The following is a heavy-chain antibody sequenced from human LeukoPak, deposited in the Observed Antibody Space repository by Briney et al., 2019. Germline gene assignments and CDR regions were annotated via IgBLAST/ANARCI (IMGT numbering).Heavy chain of an antibody. J-gene: IGHJ5*02. Sequence: SETLSLTCAVSGYSISSGYYWGWIRQPPGKGLEWIGSIYHSGSTYYNLSLKSRVTISVDTSKNQFSLKLGSVTAADTAVYYCARDEAVTATGHWFDPWGQGTLVTVSS. V-gene: IGHV4-38-2*02. CDR3: ARDEAVTATGHWFDP. CDR2: IYHSGST. CDR1: GYSISSGYY. D-gene: IGHD2-21*02.